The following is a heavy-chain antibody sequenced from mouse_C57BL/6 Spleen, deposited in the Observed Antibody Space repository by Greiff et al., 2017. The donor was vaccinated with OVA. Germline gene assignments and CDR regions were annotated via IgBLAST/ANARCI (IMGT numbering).Heavy chain of an antibody. Sequence: VQLQQSGPELVKPGASVKISCKASGYSFTSYYIHWVKQRPGQGLEWIGWIYPGSGNTKYNEKFKGKATLTADTSSSTAYMQLSSLTSEDSAVYYCARGGNYAWFAYWGQGTLVTVSA. V-gene: IGHV1-66*01. CDR3: ARGGNYAWFAY. CDR1: GYSFTSYY. D-gene: IGHD2-1*01. J-gene: IGHJ3*01. CDR2: IYPGSGNT.